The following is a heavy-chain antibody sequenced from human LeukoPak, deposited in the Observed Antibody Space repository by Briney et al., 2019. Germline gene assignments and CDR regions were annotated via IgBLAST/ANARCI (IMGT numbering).Heavy chain of an antibody. CDR2: IKSDGSST. CDR1: GFTFSSYW. J-gene: IGHJ4*02. CDR3: ARSTYSGSSYDH. Sequence: PGGSLRLSCTASGFTFSSYWMHWVRQVPGKGLVWVSRIKSDGSSTTYADSVKGRLTISRDNAKNTLYLQMSSLRAEDTAVYYCARSTYSGSSYDHWGQGTLVTVSS. D-gene: IGHD1-26*01. V-gene: IGHV3-74*01.